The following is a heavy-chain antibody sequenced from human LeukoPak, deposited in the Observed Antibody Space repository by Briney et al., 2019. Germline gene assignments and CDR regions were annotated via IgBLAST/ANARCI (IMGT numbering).Heavy chain of an antibody. J-gene: IGHJ5*02. CDR1: GGSISSYY. V-gene: IGHV4-59*01. CDR2: IYYSGST. Sequence: SETLSLTCTVSGGSISSYYWSWIRQPPGKGLEWIGYIYYSGSTNFNPSLKSRVTISVDTSKNQFFLKLSSVTAADTAVYYCAREGAYYYDSSGYHNWFDPWGQGTLVTVSS. CDR3: AREGAYYYDSSGYHNWFDP. D-gene: IGHD3-22*01.